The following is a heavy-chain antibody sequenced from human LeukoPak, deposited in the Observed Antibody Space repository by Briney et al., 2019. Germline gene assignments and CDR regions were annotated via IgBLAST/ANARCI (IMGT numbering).Heavy chain of an antibody. Sequence: GGSLRLSCTASGFTFRDYYVTWIRQAPGKGLEWVSYIRSTGSSTAYADSVKGRFAISRDNAKNSLYLQMNGLRVEDTAIYYCARVYYASWSGQPLSQHWLDPWGQGTLVTVSS. CDR2: IRSTGSST. CDR3: ARVYYASWSGQPLSQHWLDP. CDR1: GFTFRDYY. V-gene: IGHV3-11*04. D-gene: IGHD3-3*01. J-gene: IGHJ5*02.